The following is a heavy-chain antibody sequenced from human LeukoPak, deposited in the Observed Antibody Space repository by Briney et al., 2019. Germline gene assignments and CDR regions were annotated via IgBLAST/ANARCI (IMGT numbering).Heavy chain of an antibody. V-gene: IGHV4-34*01. Sequence: PSETLSLTCAVYGGSFSGYYWSWIRQPPGKGLEWIGEINHSGSTNYNPSLKSRVTISVDTSKNQFSLKLSSVTAADTAVYYCARGRLMYSSGWYPLDYWGQGTLVTVSS. CDR1: GGSFSGYY. CDR2: INHSGST. D-gene: IGHD6-19*01. J-gene: IGHJ4*02. CDR3: ARGRLMYSSGWYPLDY.